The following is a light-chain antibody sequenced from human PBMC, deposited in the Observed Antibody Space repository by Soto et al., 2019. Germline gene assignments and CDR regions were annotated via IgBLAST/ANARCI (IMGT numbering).Light chain of an antibody. CDR1: QSVSSSY. CDR2: GAS. CDR3: QQYGNPPPNA. Sequence: EIVLTQSQGTLSLSPGERATLSCRASQSVSSSYLAWYQQKPGQAPRVLIHGASSRATGIPDRFSGSGSGTDVTLIISRLEHDDVAVYFCQQYGNPPPNAFGQGTKVEIK. V-gene: IGKV3-20*01. J-gene: IGKJ2*01.